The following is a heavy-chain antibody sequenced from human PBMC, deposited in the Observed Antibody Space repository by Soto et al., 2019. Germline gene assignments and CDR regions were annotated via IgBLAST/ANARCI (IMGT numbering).Heavy chain of an antibody. J-gene: IGHJ6*02. Sequence: PGGSLRLSCAASGFTFSSYAMNWVRQAPGKGLEWVSVISGSGGSTYYADSVKGRFTISRDNSKNTLYLQMNSLRVEDTAVYYCAKDRAAAGNYYYYGMDGWGQGTTVTGS. CDR2: ISGSGGST. V-gene: IGHV3-23*01. CDR1: GFTFSSYA. D-gene: IGHD6-13*01. CDR3: AKDRAAAGNYYYYGMDG.